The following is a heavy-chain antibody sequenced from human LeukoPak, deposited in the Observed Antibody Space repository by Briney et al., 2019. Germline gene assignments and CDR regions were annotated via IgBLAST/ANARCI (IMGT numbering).Heavy chain of an antibody. D-gene: IGHD6-13*01. Sequence: GGSLRLSCAASGFTFSSYAMSWVRQAPGKGLEWVSAISGSGGSTYYADSVKGRFTISRDNSKNTLYLQMNSLRAEDTAVYYCAKFPSSWYGGYYFDYWGQGTLVTVSS. V-gene: IGHV3-23*01. CDR1: GFTFSSYA. J-gene: IGHJ4*02. CDR2: ISGSGGST. CDR3: AKFPSSWYGGYYFDY.